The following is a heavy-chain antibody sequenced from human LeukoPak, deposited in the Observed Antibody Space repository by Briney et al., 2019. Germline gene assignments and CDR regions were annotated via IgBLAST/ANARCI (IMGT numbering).Heavy chain of an antibody. CDR2: ISSSGSII. CDR1: GFTFSSCE. CDR3: ARHDCHSNSDAFDV. J-gene: IGHJ4*02. D-gene: IGHD2/OR15-2a*01. V-gene: IGHV3-48*03. Sequence: GGSLRLSCAASGFTFSSCELSWVRQAPAKGLEWVSYISSSGSIIYYADSVKGRLTISRDSAKNSLYLQMNSLRAEDTAVYYCARHDCHSNSDAFDVWGQGTLVTVSS.